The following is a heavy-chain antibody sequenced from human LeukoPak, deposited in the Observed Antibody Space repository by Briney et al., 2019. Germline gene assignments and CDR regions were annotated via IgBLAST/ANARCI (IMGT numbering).Heavy chain of an antibody. J-gene: IGHJ4*02. D-gene: IGHD3-22*01. Sequence: GASVKVSCKASGYTFTSYDINWVRQATGQGLEWMGWMNPNSGNTGYAQKFQGRVTMTRNTSIGTAYMELSSLRSEDTAVYYCARGGDYYDSSFVAIDYWGQGTLVTVSS. CDR1: GYTFTSYD. CDR3: ARGGDYYDSSFVAIDY. CDR2: MNPNSGNT. V-gene: IGHV1-8*01.